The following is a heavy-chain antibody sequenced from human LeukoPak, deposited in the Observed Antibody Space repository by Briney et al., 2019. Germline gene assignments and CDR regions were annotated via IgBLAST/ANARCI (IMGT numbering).Heavy chain of an antibody. CDR2: INSDGSST. CDR3: AGLFTYYDFWSGYSAKHNWFDP. D-gene: IGHD3-3*01. V-gene: IGHV3-74*01. Sequence: GGSLRLSCAASGFTFSSYWMHWVRHAPGKGLVWVSRINSDGSSTSYADSVKGRFTISRDNSKNTLYLQMNSLRAEDTAVYYCAGLFTYYDFWSGYSAKHNWFDPWGQGTLVTVSS. J-gene: IGHJ5*02. CDR1: GFTFSSYW.